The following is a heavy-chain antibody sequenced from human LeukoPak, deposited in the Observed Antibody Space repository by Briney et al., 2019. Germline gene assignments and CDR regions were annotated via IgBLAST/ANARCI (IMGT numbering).Heavy chain of an antibody. J-gene: IGHJ3*02. Sequence: SETLSLTCTVSGGSISSSSYYWGWIRQPRGKGREWIGSSYYSGSTYYNPSLKSRVTISVDTAKNQFSLKLSSVTAADTAVYYCARRNDFWSGYHDAFDIWGQGTMVTVSS. D-gene: IGHD3-3*01. V-gene: IGHV4-39*01. CDR3: ARRNDFWSGYHDAFDI. CDR1: GGSISSSSYY. CDR2: SYYSGST.